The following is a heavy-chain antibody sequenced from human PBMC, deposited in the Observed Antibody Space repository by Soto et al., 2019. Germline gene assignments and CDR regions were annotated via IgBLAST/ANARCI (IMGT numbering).Heavy chain of an antibody. Sequence: QVQLVQSGAEVKKPGASVRVSCKASGYSFTTYDINWVRQATGQGLEWMGWINPNNGNTGYAQKFQGRVTLTRTTSISTAYMELSSLSSDDTAVYYGARTSSGTREGFDPWGQGTLVTVSS. CDR1: GYSFTTYD. CDR2: INPNNGNT. CDR3: ARTSSGTREGFDP. V-gene: IGHV1-8*01. D-gene: IGHD1-7*01. J-gene: IGHJ5*02.